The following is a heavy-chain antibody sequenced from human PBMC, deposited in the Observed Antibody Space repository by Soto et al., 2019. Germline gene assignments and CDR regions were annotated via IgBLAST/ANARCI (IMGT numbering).Heavy chain of an antibody. V-gene: IGHV2-5*02. CDR3: AHSKKSGYDPRLLYFDY. Sequence: QITLKESGPTLVKPTQTLTLTCTFSGFSLSTSGVGVGWIRQPPGKALEWLALIYWADDKRYSPSLKSRLTITKDTSKNQVVLTMTNMDPVDTATDYCAHSKKSGYDPRLLYFDYWGQGTLVTVSS. CDR2: IYWADDK. CDR1: GFSLSTSGVG. J-gene: IGHJ4*02. D-gene: IGHD5-12*01.